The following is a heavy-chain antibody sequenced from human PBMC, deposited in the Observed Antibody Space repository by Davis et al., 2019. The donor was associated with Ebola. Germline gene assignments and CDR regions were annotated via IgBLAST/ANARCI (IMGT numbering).Heavy chain of an antibody. V-gene: IGHV3-11*04. D-gene: IGHD2/OR15-2a*01. CDR3: ARDPLIIGDATTDS. CDR2: ISSSGSTI. Sequence: GGSLRLSCAASGFTFSDYYMSWIRQAPGKGLEWVSYISSSGSTIYYADSVKGRFTISRDNAKNSLLLQMNSLRADDTAVYYCARDPLIIGDATTDSWGQGTLVTVSS. J-gene: IGHJ5*01. CDR1: GFTFSDYY.